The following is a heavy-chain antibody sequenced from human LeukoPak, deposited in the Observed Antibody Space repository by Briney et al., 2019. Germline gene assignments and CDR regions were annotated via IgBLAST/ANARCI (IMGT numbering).Heavy chain of an antibody. CDR3: ARENGYGDYGSWFDP. CDR2: IYHSGST. D-gene: IGHD4-17*01. Sequence: SQTLSLTCAVSGGSISSGGYPWSWIRQPPGKGLEWIGYIYHSGSTYYNPSLKSRVTISVDRSKNQFSLKLSSVTAADTAVYYCARENGYGDYGSWFDPWAREPWSPSP. J-gene: IGHJ5*02. V-gene: IGHV4-30-2*01. CDR1: GGSISSGGYP.